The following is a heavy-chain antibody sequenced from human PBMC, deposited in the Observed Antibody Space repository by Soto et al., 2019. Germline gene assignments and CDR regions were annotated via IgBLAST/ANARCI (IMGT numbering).Heavy chain of an antibody. Sequence: SVKVSCKASGGTSSSYAISWVRQAPGQGLEWMGGIIPIFGTANYAQKFQGRVTITADESTSTAYMELSSLRSEDTAVYYCAGPHQDYYDSSGYYWGAFDYWGQGTLVTVSS. CDR3: AGPHQDYYDSSGYYWGAFDY. D-gene: IGHD3-22*01. V-gene: IGHV1-69*13. CDR2: IIPIFGTA. CDR1: GGTSSSYA. J-gene: IGHJ4*02.